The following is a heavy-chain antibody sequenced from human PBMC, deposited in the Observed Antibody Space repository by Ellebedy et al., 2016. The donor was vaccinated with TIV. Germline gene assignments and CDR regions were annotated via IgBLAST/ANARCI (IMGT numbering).Heavy chain of an antibody. V-gene: IGHV3-23*01. D-gene: IGHD3-22*01. CDR3: AKGSSSGFNYDRVGFEY. J-gene: IGHJ4*02. CDR1: GFSFSAFA. Sequence: GESLKISCAASGFSFSAFAMHWVRQAPGKGLEWLSVISADGSSTYHAASVKGRFTITRDNSKNTLYLQMSRLRTEDTAVYFCAKGSSSGFNYDRVGFEYWGQGTLVTVSS. CDR2: ISADGSST.